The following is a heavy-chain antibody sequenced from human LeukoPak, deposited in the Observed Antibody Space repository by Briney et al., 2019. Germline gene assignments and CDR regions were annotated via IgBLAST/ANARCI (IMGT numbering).Heavy chain of an antibody. J-gene: IGHJ5*02. CDR3: ARALRYFDWLSTSPEYNWFDP. CDR2: INNDGSTT. D-gene: IGHD3-9*01. Sequence: GGSLRLSCAASGFTFSSYWMHWVRQAPGKGLVWVSRINNDGSTTRYADSVKGRFTISRDNAKNTLYLQMNSLRAEDTAMYYCARALRYFDWLSTSPEYNWFDPWGQGTLVTVSS. CDR1: GFTFSSYW. V-gene: IGHV3-74*01.